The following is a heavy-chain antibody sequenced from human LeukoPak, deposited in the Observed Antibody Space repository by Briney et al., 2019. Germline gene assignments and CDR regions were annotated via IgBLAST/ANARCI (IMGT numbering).Heavy chain of an antibody. Sequence: SQTLSLTCTVSGGSISSGGYYWSWIRQHPGKGLEWIGYIYYSGSTYYNPSLKSRVTISVDTSKNQFSLKLSSVTAADTAVYYCARDVEMATMGGYFDYWGQGTLVTVSS. CDR2: IYYSGST. D-gene: IGHD5-24*01. CDR3: ARDVEMATMGGYFDY. CDR1: GGSISSGGYY. J-gene: IGHJ4*02. V-gene: IGHV4-31*03.